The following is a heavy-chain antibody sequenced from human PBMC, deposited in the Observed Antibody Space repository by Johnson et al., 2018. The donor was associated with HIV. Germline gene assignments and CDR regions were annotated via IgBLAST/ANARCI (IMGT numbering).Heavy chain of an antibody. J-gene: IGHJ3*02. CDR3: ARNEYSNYGGRDAFDI. D-gene: IGHD4-11*01. V-gene: IGHV3-7*02. Sequence: VQLVESGGGLVQPGGSLRLSCAASGFTFSSYWMSWVRQAPGKGLEWVANIKQDGSENYYVDSVKCRFTISRDNAKNSLYLQMNGLRAEDTAVYYCARNEYSNYGGRDAFDIWGQGTMVTVPS. CDR1: GFTFSSYW. CDR2: IKQDGSEN.